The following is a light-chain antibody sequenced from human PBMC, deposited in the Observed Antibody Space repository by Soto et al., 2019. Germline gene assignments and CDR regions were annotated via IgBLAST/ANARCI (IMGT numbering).Light chain of an antibody. CDR1: QSISDW. J-gene: IGKJ4*01. Sequence: DIQMTQSPSTLSASVGDRVTITSRANQSISDWLAWYQQKPGKAPKLLIYDASNLESGVPSRFSGSGSGTEFTLTFSSLQPDDFATYYCQQYNSSPLTFGGGTKMEIK. V-gene: IGKV1-5*01. CDR2: DAS. CDR3: QQYNSSPLT.